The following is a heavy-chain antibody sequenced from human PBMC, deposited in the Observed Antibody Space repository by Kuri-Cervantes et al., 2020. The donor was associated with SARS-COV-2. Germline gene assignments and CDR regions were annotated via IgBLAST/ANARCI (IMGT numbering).Heavy chain of an antibody. CDR1: GGPLSGYS. CDR3: ARGRRGVPATVFDY. J-gene: IGHJ4*02. Sequence: ESLRPACAVYGGPLSGYSWSWIRQPPGKGLEWIGEINHSGSTNYNPSLKSRVTISVDTSKHQFTLRLSSVAAADTAVYYCARGRRGVPATVFDYWGQGTTVTVSS. D-gene: IGHD2-2*01. V-gene: IGHV4-34*01. CDR2: INHSGST.